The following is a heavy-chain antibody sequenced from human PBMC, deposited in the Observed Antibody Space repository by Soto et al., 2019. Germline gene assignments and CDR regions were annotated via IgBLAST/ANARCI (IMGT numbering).Heavy chain of an antibody. Sequence: ASVKVSCKAPGGSFNTYAISWVRQAPGQGLEWMGWISTYNHDTRYAQKLQGRLSMATDTSTSTAYMELRSLTSDDTAVYYCAKVLRNISEKMLYLDYWGQGTLVTVSP. D-gene: IGHD3-22*01. CDR3: AKVLRNISEKMLYLDY. CDR2: ISTYNHDT. CDR1: GGSFNTYA. J-gene: IGHJ4*02. V-gene: IGHV1-18*01.